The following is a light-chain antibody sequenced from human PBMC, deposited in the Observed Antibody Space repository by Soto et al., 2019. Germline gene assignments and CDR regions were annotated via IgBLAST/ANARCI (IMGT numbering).Light chain of an antibody. Sequence: DIVMTQSPDSLAVSLGERATINCKSSQSVLYSSNNKNYLAWYQQKPGQPPKLLIYCASTRESGVPDRFSGSGSGTDFTLTISSLQAEDVAVYYCQQYYSKPLTVGGGTKVEIK. V-gene: IGKV4-1*01. J-gene: IGKJ4*01. CDR1: QSVLYSSNNKNY. CDR2: CAS. CDR3: QQYYSKPLT.